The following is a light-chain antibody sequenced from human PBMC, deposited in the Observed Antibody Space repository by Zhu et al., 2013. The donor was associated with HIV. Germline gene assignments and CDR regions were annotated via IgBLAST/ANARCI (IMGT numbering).Light chain of an antibody. CDR2: GAS. CDR1: QSVASN. CDR3: QQYGSSPLT. J-gene: IGKJ4*01. Sequence: EIVLTQSPVTLSVSPGERVILSCRASQSVASNLAWYQQRPGQAPRLLIYGASTRATGVPARFSGSGSGTEFTLTVSSLQSEDFAVYYCQQYGSSPLTFGGGTKVEIK. V-gene: IGKV3-15*01.